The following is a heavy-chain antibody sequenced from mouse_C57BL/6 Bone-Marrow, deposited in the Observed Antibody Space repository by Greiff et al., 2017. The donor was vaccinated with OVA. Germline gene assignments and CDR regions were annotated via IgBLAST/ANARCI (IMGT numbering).Heavy chain of an antibody. CDR2: IFPGSGST. Sequence: QVQLQQSGPELVKPGASVKISCKASGYTFTDYYINWVKQRPGQGLEWIGWIFPGSGSTYYNEKFKGKATLTVDKSSSTAYMLLSSLTSEDSAVYFCARWITTVVATRDYAMDYWGQGTSVTVSS. V-gene: IGHV1-75*01. CDR3: ARWITTVVATRDYAMDY. CDR1: GYTFTDYY. D-gene: IGHD1-1*01. J-gene: IGHJ4*01.